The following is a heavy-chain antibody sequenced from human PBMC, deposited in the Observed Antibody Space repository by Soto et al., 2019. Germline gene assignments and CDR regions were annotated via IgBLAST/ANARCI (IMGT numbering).Heavy chain of an antibody. J-gene: IGHJ6*02. V-gene: IGHV3-53*01. CDR2: IYSGGST. Sequence: PGGSLRLSCAASGFTVSSNYMSWVRQAPGKGLEWVSVIYSGGSTYYADSVKGRFTISRDNSKNTLYLQMNSLRAEDTAVYYCARVRTGTTYYYYYGMDVWGQGTTVTVSS. CDR1: GFTVSSNY. CDR3: ARVRTGTTYYYYYGMDV. D-gene: IGHD1-1*01.